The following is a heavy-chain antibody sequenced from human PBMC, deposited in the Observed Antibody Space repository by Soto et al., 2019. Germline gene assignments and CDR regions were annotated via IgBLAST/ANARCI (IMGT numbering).Heavy chain of an antibody. V-gene: IGHV3-53*01. CDR3: AILSN. Sequence: GGSLRLSCAASGLTVSSNHMNWVRQAPGKGLEWLSIIYSDGTTYYADSVKGRFTISRDNFKNTLYLQMNNLRAEDTAVYYCAILSNWGQGTLVTVSS. CDR1: GLTVSSNH. D-gene: IGHD6-6*01. J-gene: IGHJ4*02. CDR2: IYSDGTT.